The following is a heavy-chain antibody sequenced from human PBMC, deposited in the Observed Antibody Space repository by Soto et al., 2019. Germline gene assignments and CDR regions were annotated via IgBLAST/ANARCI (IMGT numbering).Heavy chain of an antibody. CDR2: INVYTGNT. CDR3: ARPIGGSEYSDIQY. CDR1: GYTFTDNG. J-gene: IGHJ4*02. V-gene: IGHV1-18*01. Sequence: QVQLVQSGGEVKKPGASVKVSCKASGYTFTDNGITWVRQAPGQGLEWMGWINVYTGNTDYAQKLQGRVTMTTDTSTSTAYMELVSLTSDDTAVYYCARPIGGSEYSDIQYWGQGTLVTVSS. D-gene: IGHD5-18*01.